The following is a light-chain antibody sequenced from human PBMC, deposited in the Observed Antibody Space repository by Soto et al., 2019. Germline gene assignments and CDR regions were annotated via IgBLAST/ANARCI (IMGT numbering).Light chain of an antibody. Sequence: DIQMTQSPASLSASVGDRVTITCRASQGIRNIVAWYQQKPGKAPKLLIYAASTLQSGVPSRFSGSGSGTDFTLTINSLQHEDVANYSYQKYSSVPVFGPGTKVEIK. CDR3: QKYSSVPV. J-gene: IGKJ3*01. V-gene: IGKV1-27*01. CDR1: QGIRNI. CDR2: AAS.